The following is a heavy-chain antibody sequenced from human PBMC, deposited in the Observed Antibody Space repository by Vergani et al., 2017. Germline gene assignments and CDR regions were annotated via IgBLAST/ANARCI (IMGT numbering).Heavy chain of an antibody. CDR2: ISSSSSTI. CDR3: ARDSYASHVDY. D-gene: IGHD2-2*01. CDR1: GFTFSSYS. V-gene: IGHV3-48*01. Sequence: VQLVESGGGVVQPGRSLRLSCAASGFTFSSYSMNWVRQAPGKGLEWVSYISSSSSTIYYADSVKGRFTISRDNAKNSLYLQMNSLRAEDTAVYYCARDSYASHVDYWGQGTLVTVSS. J-gene: IGHJ4*02.